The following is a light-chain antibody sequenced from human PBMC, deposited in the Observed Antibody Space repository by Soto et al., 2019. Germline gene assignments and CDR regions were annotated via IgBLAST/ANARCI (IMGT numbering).Light chain of an antibody. CDR3: QKYNSAHIT. CDR2: DAS. CDR1: QGISNY. Sequence: DIQMTQSPSSLSASVGDRVTITCRASQGISNYLAWYQQKPGKVPKLLIYDASTLQSGVPSRFSGSGSGTDFTFTISSLQPEDVETYYCQKYNSAHITFGPGTKVDIK. J-gene: IGKJ3*01. V-gene: IGKV1-27*01.